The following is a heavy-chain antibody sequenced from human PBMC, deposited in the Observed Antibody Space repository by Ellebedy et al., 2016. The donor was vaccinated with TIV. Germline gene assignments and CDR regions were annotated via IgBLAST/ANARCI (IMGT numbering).Heavy chain of an antibody. J-gene: IGHJ3*02. CDR2: IYSGGST. CDR1: GFTVSSNY. Sequence: GGSLRLXCAASGFTVSSNYMSWVRQAPGKGLEWVSVIYSGGSTYYADSVKGRFTISRDNAKNSLYLQMNSLRAEDTAVYYCARDRGSYLDIWGQGTMVTVSS. CDR3: ARDRGSYLDI. D-gene: IGHD3-10*01. V-gene: IGHV3-66*01.